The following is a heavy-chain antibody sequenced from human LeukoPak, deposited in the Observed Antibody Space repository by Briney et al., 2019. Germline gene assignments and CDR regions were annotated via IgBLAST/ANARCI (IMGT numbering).Heavy chain of an antibody. D-gene: IGHD2/OR15-2a*01. J-gene: IGHJ5*02. CDR1: GGSISSYY. V-gene: IGHV4-59*01. CDR3: ASFLGFNWFDP. Sequence: SETLSLTCTVSGGSISSYYWSWVRQRPGKGLEWIGYIYYSGSTNYNPSLKSRVTISVDTSKNQFSLKLSSVTAADTAVYYCASFLGFNWFDPWGQGTLVTVSS. CDR2: IYYSGST.